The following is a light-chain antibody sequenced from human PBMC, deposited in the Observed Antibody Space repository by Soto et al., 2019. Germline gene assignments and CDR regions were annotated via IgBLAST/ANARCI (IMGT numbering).Light chain of an antibody. CDR3: AAWDDSLNGVV. Sequence: QSVLTQPPSASGTPGQRVTISCSGSSSNIGSNTVNWYQQLPGTAPKLLIYSNNQRPSGVPDRLSGSKSGTSASLAISGPQAEDEADYYCAAWDDSLNGVVFGGGTKLTVL. CDR1: SSNIGSNT. CDR2: SNN. V-gene: IGLV1-44*01. J-gene: IGLJ2*01.